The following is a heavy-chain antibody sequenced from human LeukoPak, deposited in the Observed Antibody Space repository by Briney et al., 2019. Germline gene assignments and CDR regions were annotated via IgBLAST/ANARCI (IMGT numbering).Heavy chain of an antibody. V-gene: IGHV4-4*07. CDR2: IYISGTT. Sequence: KPSETLSLTCTISGASISTYYWTWIRQPAGKGLEWIGRIYISGTTNYNLSLKNRVTMSVDTSKNQFSLKLSSVTAADTAVYYCARGYGDYVGIENYFDYWGQGTLVTVSS. CDR3: ARGYGDYVGIENYFDY. D-gene: IGHD4-17*01. J-gene: IGHJ4*02. CDR1: GASISTYY.